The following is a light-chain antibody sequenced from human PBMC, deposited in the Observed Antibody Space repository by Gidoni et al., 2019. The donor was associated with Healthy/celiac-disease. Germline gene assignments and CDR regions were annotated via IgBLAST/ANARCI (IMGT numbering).Light chain of an antibody. CDR1: SSDVGGYNF. CDR3: CSYAGSYTWV. CDR2: DVS. J-gene: IGLJ3*02. V-gene: IGLV2-11*01. Sequence: QSALTQPRSVSGSPGHSVTISCTGTSSDVGGYNFVSWHQHHPGKAPKLMIYDVSKRPSGVPDRFSGSKSGNTASLTISGLQAEDEADYYCCSYAGSYTWVFGGWTKLPVL.